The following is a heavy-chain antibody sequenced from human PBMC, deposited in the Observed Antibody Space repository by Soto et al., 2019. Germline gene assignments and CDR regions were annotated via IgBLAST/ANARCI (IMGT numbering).Heavy chain of an antibody. CDR3: VRSRGLAARRYDY. CDR2: IKQDGSDR. J-gene: IGHJ4*02. Sequence: GGSLRLSCAASGYNFSRYWMGWVRQAPGKGPEWVANIKQDGSDRSYVDSVTGRFSISRDNAKNSVYLQMNSLRAEDTAIYYCVRSRGLAARRYDYWGPGTLVTVSS. V-gene: IGHV3-7*01. D-gene: IGHD6-13*01. CDR1: GYNFSRYW.